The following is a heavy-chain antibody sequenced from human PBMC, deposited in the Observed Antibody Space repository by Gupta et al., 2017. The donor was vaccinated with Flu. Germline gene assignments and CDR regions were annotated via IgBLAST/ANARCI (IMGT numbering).Heavy chain of an antibody. CDR2: ISRDGSKT. Sequence: RISRDGSKTDYADSVMGRFTISRDNAKNTLYLQMNSLRAEDTAVYYCARTTQGGSPYCGSPTCYTNGWFDSWGQGTLVTVSS. D-gene: IGHD2-2*02. V-gene: IGHV3-74*01. J-gene: IGHJ5*01. CDR3: ARTTQGGSPYCGSPTCYTNGWFDS.